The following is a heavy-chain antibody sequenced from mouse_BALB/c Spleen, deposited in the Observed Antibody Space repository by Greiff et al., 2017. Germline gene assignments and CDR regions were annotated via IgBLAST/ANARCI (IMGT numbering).Heavy chain of an antibody. Sequence: EVKLMESGAELVRSGASVKLSCTASGFNIKDYYMHWVKQRPEQGLEWIGWIDPENGDTEYAPKFQGKATMTADTSSNTAYLQLSSLTSEDTAVYYCNAGYDHDLGYWGQGTSVTVSS. CDR3: NAGYDHDLGY. CDR1: GFNIKDYY. CDR2: IDPENGDT. J-gene: IGHJ4*01. V-gene: IGHV14-4*02. D-gene: IGHD2-4*01.